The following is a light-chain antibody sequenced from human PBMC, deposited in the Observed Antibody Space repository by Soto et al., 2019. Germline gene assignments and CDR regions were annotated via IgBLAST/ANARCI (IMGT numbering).Light chain of an antibody. CDR2: DXS. Sequence: DIHMTQSPSSLPASVGDRVTLPXQASRDSHIYLSWYQQEQGXAPEXXXYDXSNLATGGPSRLSGSGSGTEFTFTISSLQPEDIATYYCQQYANLLSTVGQGTRLEIK. J-gene: IGKJ5*01. V-gene: IGKV1-33*01. CDR1: RDSHIY. CDR3: QQYANLLST.